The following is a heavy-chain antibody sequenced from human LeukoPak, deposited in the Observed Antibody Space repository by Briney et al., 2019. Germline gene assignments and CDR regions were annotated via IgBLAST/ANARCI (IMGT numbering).Heavy chain of an antibody. Sequence: PGGSLRLSCAASGFTFSSYWMSWVRQAPGKGLEWVANIKQDGSEKYYVDSVKGRFTISRDNAKNSLYLQMNSLRAEDTAVYYCARDLSSSGWYYFDYWGQGTLVTVSS. CDR1: GFTFSSYW. V-gene: IGHV3-7*01. CDR3: ARDLSSSGWYYFDY. D-gene: IGHD6-19*01. J-gene: IGHJ4*02. CDR2: IKQDGSEK.